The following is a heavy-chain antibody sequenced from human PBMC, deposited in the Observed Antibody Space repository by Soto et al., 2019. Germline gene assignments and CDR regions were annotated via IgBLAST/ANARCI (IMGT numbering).Heavy chain of an antibody. D-gene: IGHD6-19*01. CDR1: GFTFDDYA. CDR2: ISWNSGSI. Sequence: EVQLVESGGGLVQPGRSLRLSCAASGFTFDDYAMHWVRQAPGKGLEWVSGISWNSGSIGYADSVKGRFTISRDNAKNSLYLQMNSLRAEDTALYYCANSEQWLVGRALQHWGQGTLVTVSS. CDR3: ANSEQWLVGRALQH. V-gene: IGHV3-9*01. J-gene: IGHJ1*01.